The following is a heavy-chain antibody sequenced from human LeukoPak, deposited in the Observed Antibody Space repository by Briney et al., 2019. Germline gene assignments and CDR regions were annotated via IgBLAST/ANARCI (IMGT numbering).Heavy chain of an antibody. V-gene: IGHV3-23*01. CDR2: ISGSGGIST. CDR1: GFTVSSNY. J-gene: IGHJ4*02. CDR3: AKSSPVDD. D-gene: IGHD2-2*01. Sequence: GGSLRLSCAASGFTVSSNYMSWVRQAPGKGLEWVSGISGSGGISTYYADSVKGRFTISRDNSKNTLYLQMNILRAGDTAVYYCAKSSPVDDWGQGTLVTVSS.